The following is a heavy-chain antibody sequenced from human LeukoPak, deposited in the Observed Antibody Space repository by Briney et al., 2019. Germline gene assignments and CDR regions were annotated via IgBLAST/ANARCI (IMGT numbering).Heavy chain of an antibody. D-gene: IGHD5-24*01. J-gene: IGHJ2*01. CDR3: AREERDGYNYYWYFDL. Sequence: PGGSLRLSCAASGFTFSSYAMSWVRQAPGKGLEWVSSISSSSSYIYYADSVKGRFTISRDNAKNSLYLQMNSLRAEDTAVYYCAREERDGYNYYWYFDLWGRGTLVTVSS. V-gene: IGHV3-21*01. CDR1: GFTFSSYA. CDR2: ISSSSSYI.